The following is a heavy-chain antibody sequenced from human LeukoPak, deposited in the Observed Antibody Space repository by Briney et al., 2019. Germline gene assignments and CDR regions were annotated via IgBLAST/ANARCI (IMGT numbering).Heavy chain of an antibody. CDR3: ARVPKYDFWSGYYWFDP. J-gene: IGHJ5*02. CDR1: GGSINSYY. D-gene: IGHD3-3*01. Sequence: SETLSLTCTVSGGSINSYYWSWIRQPPGKGLEWIGYIYYSGSTNYNPSLKSRVTISVDTSKNQFSLKLSSVTAADTAVYYCARVPKYDFWSGYYWFDPWGQGTLVTVSS. CDR2: IYYSGST. V-gene: IGHV4-59*01.